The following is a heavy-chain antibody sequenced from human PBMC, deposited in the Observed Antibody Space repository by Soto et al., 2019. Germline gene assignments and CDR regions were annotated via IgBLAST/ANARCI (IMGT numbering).Heavy chain of an antibody. V-gene: IGHV3-9*01. Sequence: EVQLVESGGGWVQPGRSLRLSCAASGFTFDDYAMHWVRQAPGKGLEWVSGIACNSGNTAYADSVKGRFTISRENATNSLYLQMNNLRGEDTALYYCSKELRTSLIFGKFDSWGQVTLVTVSS. J-gene: IGHJ4*02. CDR2: IACNSGNT. CDR3: SKELRTSLIFGKFDS. CDR1: GFTFDDYA. D-gene: IGHD3-3*01.